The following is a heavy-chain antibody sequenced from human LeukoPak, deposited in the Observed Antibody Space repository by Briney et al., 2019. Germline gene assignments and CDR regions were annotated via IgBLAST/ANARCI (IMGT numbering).Heavy chain of an antibody. J-gene: IGHJ6*03. V-gene: IGHV3-7*01. CDR2: IKQDGGEK. CDR1: GFTFGSYW. Sequence: GGSLRLSCAASGFTFGSYWMSWVRQAPGKGLEWVANIKQDGGEKYYVDSVKGRFTISRDNAKNSLYLLMNSLRAEDTAVYYCARRFGEFFNSYYYMGLWGKGTTVTVSS. CDR3: ARRFGEFFNSYYYMGL. D-gene: IGHD3-10*01.